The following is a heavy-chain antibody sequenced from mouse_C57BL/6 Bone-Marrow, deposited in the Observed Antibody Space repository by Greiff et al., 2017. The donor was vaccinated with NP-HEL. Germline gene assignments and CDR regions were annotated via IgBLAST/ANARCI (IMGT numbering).Heavy chain of an antibody. CDR1: GYTFTSYW. CDR2: IYPGSGST. D-gene: IGHD2-4*01. J-gene: IGHJ3*01. Sequence: VKLVESGAELVKPGASVKMSCKASGYTFTSYWITWVKQRPGQGLEWIGDIYPGSGSTNYNEKFKSKATLTVDTSSSTAYMQLSSLTSEDSAVYYCARFFYDYLAWFAYWGQGTLVTVSA. CDR3: ARFFYDYLAWFAY. V-gene: IGHV1-55*01.